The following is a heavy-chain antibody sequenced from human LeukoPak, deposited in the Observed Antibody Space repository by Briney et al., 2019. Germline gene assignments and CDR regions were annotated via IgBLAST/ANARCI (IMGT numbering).Heavy chain of an antibody. D-gene: IGHD3-9*01. CDR2: FDPEDGET. V-gene: IGHV1-24*01. J-gene: IGHJ4*02. Sequence: ASVKVSCKVSGYTLTELSMHWVRQAPGKGLEWMGGFDPEDGETIYAQKFQGRVTMTEDTSTDTAYMELSSLRSEDTAVYYCARAGGYDILTLYYFDYWGQGTLVTVSS. CDR1: GYTLTELS. CDR3: ARAGGYDILTLYYFDY.